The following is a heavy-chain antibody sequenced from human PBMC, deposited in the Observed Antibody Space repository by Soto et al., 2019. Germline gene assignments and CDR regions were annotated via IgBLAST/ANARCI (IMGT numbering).Heavy chain of an antibody. Sequence: ASVKVSCKASGGTFSSYAISWVRQAPGQGLEWMGGIIPILGIANYAQKFQGRVTITADKSTSTAYMELSSLRSEDTAVYYCATGGYYDSSGYYAFDIWGQGTMVTVSS. D-gene: IGHD3-22*01. CDR2: IIPILGIA. V-gene: IGHV1-69*10. CDR3: ATGGYYDSSGYYAFDI. CDR1: GGTFSSYA. J-gene: IGHJ3*02.